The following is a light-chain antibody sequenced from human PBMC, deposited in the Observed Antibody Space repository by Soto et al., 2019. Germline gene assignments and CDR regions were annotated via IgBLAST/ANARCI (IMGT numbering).Light chain of an antibody. CDR3: FSFTSTNTHV. V-gene: IGLV2-23*01. CDR1: SSDFGSYKF. J-gene: IGLJ1*01. CDR2: ETS. Sequence: QSALTQPASVSGSPGQSVTISCTGTSSDFGSYKFVSWYQHHPGKVPKVIIYETSKRPSGASDRFSGSKSGNTASLTISGLQAEDEADYYCFSFTSTNTHVFGSGTKV.